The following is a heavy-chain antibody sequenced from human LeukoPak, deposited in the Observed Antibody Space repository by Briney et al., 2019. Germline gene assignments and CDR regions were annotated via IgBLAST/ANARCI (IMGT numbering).Heavy chain of an antibody. V-gene: IGHV3-30*02. CDR1: GFTFSSYG. Sequence: GGSLRLSCAASGFTFSSYGMHWIRQAPGKGLEWVAFIRYDGSNKYYADYVKGRFTIFRENSKNTLYLQMNRLRAEDTAVYYCAKDGYDILTGYYMGGFDYWGQGTLVTVSS. J-gene: IGHJ4*02. CDR2: IRYDGSNK. D-gene: IGHD3-9*01. CDR3: AKDGYDILTGYYMGGFDY.